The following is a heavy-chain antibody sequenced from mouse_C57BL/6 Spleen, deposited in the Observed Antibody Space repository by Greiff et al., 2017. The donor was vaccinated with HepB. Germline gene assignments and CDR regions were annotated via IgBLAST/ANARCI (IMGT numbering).Heavy chain of an antibody. CDR2: SYWDDDK. J-gene: IGHJ1*03. CDR1: GFSLSTSGMG. D-gene: IGHD1-1*01. V-gene: IGHV8-12*01. CDR3: ARGYYGSSFWYFDV. Sequence: QVTLKESGPGILQSSQTLSLTCSFSGFSLSTSGMGVSWIRQPSGKGLEWLAHSYWDDDKRYNPSLKSRLTISKDTSRNQVFLKITSVDTADTATYYCARGYYGSSFWYFDVWGTGTTVTVSS.